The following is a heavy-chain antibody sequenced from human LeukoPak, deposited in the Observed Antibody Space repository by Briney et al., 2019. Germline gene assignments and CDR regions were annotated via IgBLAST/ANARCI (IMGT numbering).Heavy chain of an antibody. V-gene: IGHV3-48*02. J-gene: IGHJ3*02. CDR3: ARVRGGDCYYDAFDI. CDR2: ISSSSSTI. Sequence: GGSLRLSCAASGFTFSIYSMNWVRQAPGKGRGWGLYISSSSSTINYADSVKGRFPISGHNAKNSLYLQMNSLRDEDTAVYYCARVRGGDCYYDAFDIWGQGTMVTVSS. CDR1: GFTFSIYS. D-gene: IGHD2-21*02.